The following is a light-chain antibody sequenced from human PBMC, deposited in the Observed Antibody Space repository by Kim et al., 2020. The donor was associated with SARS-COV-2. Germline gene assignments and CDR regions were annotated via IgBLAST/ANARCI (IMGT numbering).Light chain of an antibody. CDR2: GVS. V-gene: IGKV3-15*01. CDR3: QHYHNWLWT. Sequence: EIIMTQSPGTLSVFPGERATLSCRASQIVDSNLAWYQQRPGQTPRLLIYGVSTRATGVSARFSGSGSGTEFTLTITNLQSEDVAIYYCQHYHNWLWTFGQGTK. CDR1: QIVDSN. J-gene: IGKJ1*01.